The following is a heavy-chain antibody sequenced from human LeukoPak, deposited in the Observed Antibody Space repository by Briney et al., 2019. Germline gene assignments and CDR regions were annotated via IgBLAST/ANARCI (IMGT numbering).Heavy chain of an antibody. CDR2: VTGSADRT. CDR3: AKQMGYSSSSESDY. J-gene: IGHJ4*02. V-gene: IGHV3-23*01. CDR1: GFTFSSYA. D-gene: IGHD6-6*01. Sequence: GGSLRLSCAASGFTFSSYAMSWVRQAPGKGLEWVSAVTGSADRTYYADSVKGRFTISRDNSKNTLYLQMNSLRAEDTAVYYCAKQMGYSSSSESDYWGQGTLVTVSS.